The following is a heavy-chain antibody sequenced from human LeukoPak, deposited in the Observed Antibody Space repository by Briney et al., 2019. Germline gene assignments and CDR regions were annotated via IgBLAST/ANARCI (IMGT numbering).Heavy chain of an antibody. J-gene: IGHJ5*02. D-gene: IGHD2-21*01. V-gene: IGHV4-61*05. CDR3: ARSCCGGDCYPSGHSGFDP. CDR1: GGSISSSSYY. Sequence: SETLSLTCTVSGGSISSSSYYWGWIRQPPGKGLEWIGYIYYSGNTKYNPSLKRRVTMSVDTSKTKFSLNLSSVTAADTAVYCCARSCCGGDCYPSGHSGFDPWGQGTLVTVSS. CDR2: IYYSGNT.